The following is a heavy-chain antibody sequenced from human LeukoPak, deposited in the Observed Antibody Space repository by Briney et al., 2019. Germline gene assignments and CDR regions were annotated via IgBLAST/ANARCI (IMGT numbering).Heavy chain of an antibody. J-gene: IGHJ4*02. CDR1: GFTFTNYA. Sequence: GGSLRLSCVTSGFTFTNYAMNWVRQAPGKGLEWVSTISGSGGTTYYADSVKGRFTISRDNSMNTLYLQMSSLRAEDTAVYSCAKPSGLVGADGGLDYWGQGTLVTVSS. CDR3: AKPSGLVGADGGLDY. D-gene: IGHD1-26*01. V-gene: IGHV3-23*01. CDR2: ISGSGGTT.